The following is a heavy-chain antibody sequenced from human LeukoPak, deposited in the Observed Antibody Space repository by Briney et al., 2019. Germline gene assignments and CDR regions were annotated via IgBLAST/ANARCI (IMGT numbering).Heavy chain of an antibody. Sequence: SGGSLRLSCAASGFTFSSYEMNWVRQAPGKGLEFVSSINSDGDTTDYANFVKGRFTISRDNSKNTLYLQMGSLRPEDMAVYYCAREKYYYDVSGYSVKYFDQWGQGTLVTVSS. CDR1: GFTFSSYE. J-gene: IGHJ4*02. D-gene: IGHD3-22*01. V-gene: IGHV3-64*01. CDR2: INSDGDTT. CDR3: AREKYYYDVSGYSVKYFDQ.